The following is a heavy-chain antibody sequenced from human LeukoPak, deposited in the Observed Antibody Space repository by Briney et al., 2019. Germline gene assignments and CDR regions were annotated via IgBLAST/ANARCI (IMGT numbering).Heavy chain of an antibody. V-gene: IGHV4-59*01. Sequence: PSETLSLTCTVSGGSISSYYWSWIRQPPGKGLEWIGYIYYSGSTNYSPSLKSRVTISVDTSKNQFSLKLSSVTAADTAVYYCARVITDAFDIWGQGTMVTVSS. CDR3: ARVITDAFDI. D-gene: IGHD5-24*01. CDR2: IYYSGST. J-gene: IGHJ3*02. CDR1: GGSISSYY.